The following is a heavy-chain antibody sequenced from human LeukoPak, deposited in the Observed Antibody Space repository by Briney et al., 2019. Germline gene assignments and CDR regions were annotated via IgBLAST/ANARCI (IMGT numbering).Heavy chain of an antibody. D-gene: IGHD2-2*01. V-gene: IGHV3-23*01. CDR3: AKDYRYCSSTSCLNYFDY. CDR1: GFTFSSYA. Sequence: GGSLRLSCAASGFTFSSYAMSWVRQAPGKGLEWVSAISGSGGSTYYADSMKGRFTISRDNSKNTLYLQMNSLRAEDTAVYYCAKDYRYCSSTSCLNYFDYWGQGTLVTVSS. CDR2: ISGSGGST. J-gene: IGHJ4*02.